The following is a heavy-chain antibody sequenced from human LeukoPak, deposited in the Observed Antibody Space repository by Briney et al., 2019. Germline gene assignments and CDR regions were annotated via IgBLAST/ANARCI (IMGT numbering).Heavy chain of an antibody. CDR2: INPNSGGT. Sequence: GASVKVSCKASGYTFTGYYMHWVRQAPGQGLGWMGWINPNSGGTNYAQKFQGWVTMTRDTSISTAYMELSRLRSDDTAVYYCARPAGIAVAGDAFDIWGQGTMVTVSS. J-gene: IGHJ3*02. CDR3: ARPAGIAVAGDAFDI. D-gene: IGHD6-19*01. CDR1: GYTFTGYY. V-gene: IGHV1-2*04.